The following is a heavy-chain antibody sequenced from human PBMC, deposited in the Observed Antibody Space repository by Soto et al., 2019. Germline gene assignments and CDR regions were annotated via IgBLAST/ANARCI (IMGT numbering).Heavy chain of an antibody. CDR3: TTPSRDGYNYDAFDI. V-gene: IGHV3-15*01. CDR1: GFTFSNAW. Sequence: GGSLRLSCAASGFTFSNAWMSWVRKAPGKGLEWVGRIKSKTDGGTTDYAAPVKARFTISRDDSKNTLYLQMNSLKTEDTAVYYCTTPSRDGYNYDAFDIWGQGTMVTVSS. J-gene: IGHJ3*02. D-gene: IGHD5-12*01. CDR2: IKSKTDGGTT.